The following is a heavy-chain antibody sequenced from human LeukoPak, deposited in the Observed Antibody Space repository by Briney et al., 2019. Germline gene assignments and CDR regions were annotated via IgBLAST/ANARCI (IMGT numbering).Heavy chain of an antibody. CDR3: ARGLEGYSYGYFDY. Sequence: ASVKVSCKASGYTFTSYGISWVRQAPGQGLEWMGWISAYNGNTNYAQKLQGKVTMTTDTSTSTAYMELRSLRSDDTAVYYCARGLEGYSYGYFDYWGQGTLVTVSS. D-gene: IGHD5-18*01. J-gene: IGHJ4*02. CDR1: GYTFTSYG. V-gene: IGHV1-18*04. CDR2: ISAYNGNT.